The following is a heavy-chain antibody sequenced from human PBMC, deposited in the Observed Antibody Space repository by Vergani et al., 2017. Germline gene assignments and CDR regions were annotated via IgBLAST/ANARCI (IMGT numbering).Heavy chain of an antibody. D-gene: IGHD2-2*01. CDR1: GFTFSSYG. J-gene: IGHJ4*02. Sequence: QVQLVESGGGVVQPGRSLRLSCAASGFTFSSYGMHWVRQAPGKGWEWVAVIFYDGSNKYYADSVKGRFTISRDNSKNPLYLQKSRLRAEDTAVYYGARGVVVPAATEAFDYWGQGTLVTVSS. CDR3: ARGVVVPAATEAFDY. V-gene: IGHV3-33*01. CDR2: IFYDGSNK.